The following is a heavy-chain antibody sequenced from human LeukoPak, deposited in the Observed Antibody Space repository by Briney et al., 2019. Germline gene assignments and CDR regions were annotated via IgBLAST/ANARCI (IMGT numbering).Heavy chain of an antibody. Sequence: KPSETLSLTCTVSGGSISSYCWSWIRQPPGKGLEWIGYIYYSGSTNYNPSLKSRVTISVDTSKNQFPLKLSSVTAADTAVYYCARAAIASFFDYWGQGTLVTVSS. CDR2: IYYSGST. V-gene: IGHV4-59*01. CDR3: ARAAIASFFDY. J-gene: IGHJ4*02. CDR1: GGSISSYC. D-gene: IGHD3-3*02.